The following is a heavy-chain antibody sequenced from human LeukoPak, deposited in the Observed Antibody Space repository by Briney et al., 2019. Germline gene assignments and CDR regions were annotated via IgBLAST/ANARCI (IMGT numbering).Heavy chain of an antibody. J-gene: IGHJ3*02. D-gene: IGHD4-23*01. CDR2: IYYSGST. V-gene: IGHV4-59*01. CDR3: ARPVSRWAFEI. Sequence: SETLSLTCTVSGGSISSYYWSWIRQPPGKGLEWIGYIYYSGSTNYNPSLKSRVTISVDTSKNQFSLKLSSVTAADTAVYYCARPVSRWAFEIWGQGTKVTVSS. CDR1: GGSISSYY.